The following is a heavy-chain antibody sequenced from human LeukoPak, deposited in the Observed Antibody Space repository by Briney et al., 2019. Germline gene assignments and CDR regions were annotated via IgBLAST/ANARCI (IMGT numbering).Heavy chain of an antibody. CDR1: GFSFSASS. D-gene: IGHD6-19*01. CDR2: ISENGRST. J-gene: IGHJ4*02. V-gene: IGHV3-23*01. CDR3: AKDLYSSGWYDY. Sequence: GGSLRLSCAASGFSFSASSMSWVRQTPGKGLEWVSSISENGRSTYYADSVKGRFTISRDNSKNTLYLQMNSLRAEDTAVYYCAKDLYSSGWYDYWGQGTLVTVSS.